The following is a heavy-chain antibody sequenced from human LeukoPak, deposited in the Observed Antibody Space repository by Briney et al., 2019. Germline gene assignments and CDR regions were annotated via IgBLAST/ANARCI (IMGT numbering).Heavy chain of an antibody. J-gene: IGHJ6*02. CDR3: ARHITGYYAMDV. Sequence: IGRIYASGSTNYNPSLKSRITMSVDTSKNQFSLNLSSVTAADTAVYYCARHITGYYAMDVWGQGTTVTVSS. D-gene: IGHD1-14*01. CDR2: IYASGST. V-gene: IGHV4-4*07.